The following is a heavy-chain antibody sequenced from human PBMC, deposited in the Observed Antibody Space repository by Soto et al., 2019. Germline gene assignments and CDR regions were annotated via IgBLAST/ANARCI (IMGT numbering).Heavy chain of an antibody. CDR1: GFSFSFYG. Sequence: WGALVLSWAPSGFSFSFYGMHWVRQAPGKGLEWVAVISNDGSDKYYADSVKGRFIISRDNSKNTLYLQTNSLRVEDTAVYYCAKERLIWDLDYWGQGTMVTVSS. CDR2: ISNDGSDK. CDR3: AKERLIWDLDY. D-gene: IGHD3-10*01. V-gene: IGHV3-30*18. J-gene: IGHJ4*02.